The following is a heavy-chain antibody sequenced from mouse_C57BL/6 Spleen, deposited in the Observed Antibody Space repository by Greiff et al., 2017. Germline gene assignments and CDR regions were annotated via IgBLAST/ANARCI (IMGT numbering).Heavy chain of an antibody. Sequence: QVQLQQSGTELVKPGASVKLSCKASGYTFTSYWMHWVKQRPGQGLEWIGNINPSNGGTNYNEKFKSKATLTVDKSSSTAYMQLSSLTSEDSAVYYCARSAGIRDYFDYWGQGTTLTVSS. CDR3: ARSAGIRDYFDY. V-gene: IGHV1-53*01. CDR2: INPSNGGT. J-gene: IGHJ2*01. CDR1: GYTFTSYW.